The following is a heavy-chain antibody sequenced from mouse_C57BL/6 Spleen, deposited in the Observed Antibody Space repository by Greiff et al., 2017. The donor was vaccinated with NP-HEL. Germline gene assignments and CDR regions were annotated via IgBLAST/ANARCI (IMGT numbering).Heavy chain of an antibody. CDR3: ARSERYGKRYAMDY. D-gene: IGHD2-10*02. CDR1: GYTFTDYY. J-gene: IGHJ4*01. CDR2: IFPGSGST. Sequence: VNLVESGPELVKPGASVKISCKASGYTFTDYYINWVKQRPGQGLEWIGWIFPGSGSTYYNEKFKGKATLTVDKSSSTAYMLLSSLTSEDSAVYFCARSERYGKRYAMDYWGQGTSVTVSS. V-gene: IGHV1-75*01.